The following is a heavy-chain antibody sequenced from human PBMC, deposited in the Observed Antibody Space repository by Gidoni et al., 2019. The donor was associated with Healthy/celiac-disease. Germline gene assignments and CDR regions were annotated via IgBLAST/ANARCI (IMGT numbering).Heavy chain of an antibody. CDR2: ISGSGGST. J-gene: IGHJ4*02. D-gene: IGHD4-17*01. V-gene: IGHV3-23*01. CDR3: AKDLPPPPYTVTSNYFDY. Sequence: EVQLLESGGGLVQPGGSLRLSCAASGFTFSSYAMSWVRQAPGKGLEWVSAISGSGGSTYYADSVKGRFTISRDNSKNTLYLQMNSLRAEDTAVYYCAKDLPPPPYTVTSNYFDYWGQGTLVTVSS. CDR1: GFTFSSYA.